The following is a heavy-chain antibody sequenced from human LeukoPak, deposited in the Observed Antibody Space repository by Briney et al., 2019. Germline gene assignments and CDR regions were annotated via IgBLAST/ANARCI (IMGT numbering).Heavy chain of an antibody. J-gene: IGHJ4*02. V-gene: IGHV3-23*01. CDR1: GFTFSSYA. CDR2: ISGSGGNT. Sequence: GGSLRLSCAASGFTFSSYAMSWVRQAPGKGLDWVSGISGSGGNTFYADSVKGRFTISRDNSKNTLYLQMNSLRAEGTAVYYCATSLSRNFDYWGQGTLVTVSS. D-gene: IGHD2/OR15-2a*01. CDR3: ATSLSRNFDY.